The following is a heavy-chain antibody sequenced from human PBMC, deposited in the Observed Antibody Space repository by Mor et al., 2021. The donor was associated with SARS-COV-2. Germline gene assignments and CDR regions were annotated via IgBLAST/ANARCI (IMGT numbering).Heavy chain of an antibody. CDR3: ARDLLVGGDYGDYGGPRHYYGM. Sequence: GLEWVSSISSSSSYIYYADSVKGRFTISRDNAKNSLYLQMNSLRAEDTAVYYCARDLLVGGDYGDYGGPRHYYGM. J-gene: IGHJ6*01. CDR2: ISSSSSYI. D-gene: IGHD4-17*01. V-gene: IGHV3-21*01.